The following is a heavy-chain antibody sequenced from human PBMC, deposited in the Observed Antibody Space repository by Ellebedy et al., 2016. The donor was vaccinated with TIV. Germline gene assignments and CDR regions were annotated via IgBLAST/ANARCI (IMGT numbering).Heavy chain of an antibody. CDR3: ARVIYDYVWGSYRSDAFDI. D-gene: IGHD3-16*02. CDR2: INPNSGGT. V-gene: IGHV1-2*02. J-gene: IGHJ3*02. Sequence: ASVKVSXXASGYTFTSYYMHWVRQAPGQGLEWMGWINPNSGGTNYAQKFQGRVTMTRDTSISTAYMELSRLRSDDTAVYYCARVIYDYVWGSYRSDAFDIWGQGTMVTVSS. CDR1: GYTFTSYY.